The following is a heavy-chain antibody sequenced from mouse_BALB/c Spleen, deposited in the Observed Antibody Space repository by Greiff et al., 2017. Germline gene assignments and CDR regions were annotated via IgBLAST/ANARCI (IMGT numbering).Heavy chain of an antibody. V-gene: IGHV3-2*02. CDR2: ISYSGST. CDR3: ARRSGGGEEYYFDY. J-gene: IGHJ2*01. D-gene: IGHD4-1*01. CDR1: GYSITSDYA. Sequence: EVKLLESGPGLVKPSQSLSLTCTVTGYSITSDYAWNWIRQFPGNKLEWMGYISYSGSTSYNPSLKSRISITRDTSKNQFFLQLNSVTTEDTATYYCARRSGGGEEYYFDYWGQGTTLTVSS.